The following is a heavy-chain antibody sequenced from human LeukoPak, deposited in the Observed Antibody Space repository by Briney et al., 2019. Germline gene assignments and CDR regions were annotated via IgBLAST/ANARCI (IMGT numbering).Heavy chain of an antibody. CDR3: ARDRGYSTFDY. CDR2: IWYDGSNK. J-gene: IGHJ4*02. CDR1: GFTFSSYG. D-gene: IGHD3-22*01. V-gene: IGHV3-33*01. Sequence: PGGSLRLSCAASGFTFSSYGMHWVRQAPGKGLEWVAVIWYDGSNKYYADSVKGRFTISRDNSKNTLYLQMNSLRAEDTAVYYCARDRGYSTFDYWGQGILVTVSS.